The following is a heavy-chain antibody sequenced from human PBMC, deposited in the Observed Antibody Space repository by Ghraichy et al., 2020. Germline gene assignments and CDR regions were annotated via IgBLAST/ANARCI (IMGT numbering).Heavy chain of an antibody. V-gene: IGHV4-4*07. CDR2: IYTSGST. Sequence: SQTLSLTCTVSGGSISSYYWSWIRQPAGKGLEWIGRIYTSGSTNYNPSLKSRVTMSVDTSKNQFSLKLSSVTAADTAVYYCARETMVRGVIVNYFDYWGQGTLVTVSS. CDR1: GGSISSYY. J-gene: IGHJ4*02. CDR3: ARETMVRGVIVNYFDY. D-gene: IGHD3-10*01.